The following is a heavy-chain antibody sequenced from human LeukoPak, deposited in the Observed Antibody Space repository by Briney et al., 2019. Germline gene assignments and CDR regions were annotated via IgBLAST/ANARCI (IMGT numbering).Heavy chain of an antibody. CDR2: ISTYNGNT. CDR3: ARASFDH. J-gene: IGHJ4*02. V-gene: IGHV1-18*01. Sequence: SVKVSCKASGYTFVTYGINWVRQAPGQGPEWIGWISTYNGNTKYALKFQDRVTLTRDTSTTTAYMELKSLTSDDRAVYYCARASFDHWGQGTLVIVSS. CDR1: GYTFVTYG.